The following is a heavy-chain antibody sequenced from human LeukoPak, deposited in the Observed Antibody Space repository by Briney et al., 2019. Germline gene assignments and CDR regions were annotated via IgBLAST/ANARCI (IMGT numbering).Heavy chain of an antibody. CDR1: GGSISSYY. CDR3: ARNPKGYCSGGSCNRYYYYYYYMDV. D-gene: IGHD2-15*01. V-gene: IGHV4-59*01. Sequence: SETLSLTCTVSGGSISSYYWSWIRQPPGKGLEWIGYIYYSGSTNYNPSLKSRVTISVDTSENQFSLKLSSVTAADTAVYYCARNPKGYCSGGSCNRYYYYYYYMDVWGKGTTVTVSS. CDR2: IYYSGST. J-gene: IGHJ6*03.